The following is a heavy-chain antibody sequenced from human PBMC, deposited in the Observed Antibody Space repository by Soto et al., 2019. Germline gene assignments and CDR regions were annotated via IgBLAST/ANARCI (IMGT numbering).Heavy chain of an antibody. V-gene: IGHV4-4*02. Sequence: QVQLQESGPGLVKPSGTLSLTCAVSGASINTNWWSWVRQPPGKGLEWIGEVYHSGSTNYNPSLMGRVTILLDKSSNQLSLQLSSVTAADTAGYYCARHIAVAGTRGFDYWGQGTLVTVSS. CDR3: ARHIAVAGTRGFDY. D-gene: IGHD6-19*01. J-gene: IGHJ4*02. CDR1: GASINTNW. CDR2: VYHSGST.